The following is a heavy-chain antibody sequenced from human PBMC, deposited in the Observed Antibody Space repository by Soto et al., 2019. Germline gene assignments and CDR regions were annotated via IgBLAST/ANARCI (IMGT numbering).Heavy chain of an antibody. CDR1: GGTLSTNT. CDR2: IIPIHCVA. D-gene: IGHD5-12*01. V-gene: IGHV1-69*02. CDR3: EGGPYDGNAMYTFDM. Sequence: QVQLVQSGAEVKKPGSSVKVSCKASGGTLSTNTITWVRQAPGQGLEWMGRIIPIHCVANYAQKFQGRVTITGDKSTSTAYMELSSLRSEDTAVYYCEGGPYDGNAMYTFDMWGQGALVTVSS. J-gene: IGHJ3*02.